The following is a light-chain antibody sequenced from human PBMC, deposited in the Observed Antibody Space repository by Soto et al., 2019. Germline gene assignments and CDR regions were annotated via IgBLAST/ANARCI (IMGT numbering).Light chain of an antibody. V-gene: IGKV1-33*01. J-gene: IGKJ4*01. CDR2: DAS. Sequence: DIQMTQSPPSLSASVGDRVTITCQASQDISNYLNWYQQKPGKAPKLLIYDASNLETGVPSRFSGSGSGTDFTFTISSLQPEDIATYYCQQYDNLPLTLGGVTQV. CDR1: QDISNY. CDR3: QQYDNLPLT.